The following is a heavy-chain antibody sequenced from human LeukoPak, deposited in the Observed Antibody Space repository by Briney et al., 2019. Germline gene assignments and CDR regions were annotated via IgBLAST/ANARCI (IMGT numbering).Heavy chain of an antibody. V-gene: IGHV4-34*01. CDR1: GGSFSIYY. Sequence: SETLSLTCAVYGGSFSIYYWSWIRQPPGKGLEWIGEINHSGSTNYNPSLKSRVTISVDTSKNQFSLKLNSVTAADTAVYYCAGRRVWPPRIAAAGGGDYWGQGTLVTVSS. CDR3: AGRRVWPPRIAAAGGGDY. CDR2: INHSGST. D-gene: IGHD6-13*01. J-gene: IGHJ4*02.